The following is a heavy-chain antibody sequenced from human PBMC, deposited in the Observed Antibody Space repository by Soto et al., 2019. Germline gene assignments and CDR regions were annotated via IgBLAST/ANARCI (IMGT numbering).Heavy chain of an antibody. V-gene: IGHV3-30-3*01. CDR1: GFTFSSYA. J-gene: IGHJ6*02. CDR2: ISYDGSNK. D-gene: IGHD3-3*01. CDR3: ARVAVLRFLEWLLSDYYGMDV. Sequence: SGGSLRLSCAASGFTFSSYAMHWVRQAPGKGLEWVAVISYDGSNKYYADSVKGRFTISRDNSKNTLYLQMNSLRAEDTAVYYCARVAVLRFLEWLLSDYYGMDVWGQGTTVTVSS.